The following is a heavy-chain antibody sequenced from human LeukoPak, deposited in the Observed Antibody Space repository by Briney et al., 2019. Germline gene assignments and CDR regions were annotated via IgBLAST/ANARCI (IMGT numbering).Heavy chain of an antibody. CDR3: VRDRYNIP. D-gene: IGHD3-9*01. CDR2: VSYDGTNK. CDR1: GFTFTNYA. V-gene: IGHV3-30-3*01. Sequence: GGSLRLSCAASGFTFTNYAMHWVRQAPGKGLEWVAVVSYDGTNKYYADSVKGRFTISRDNSKNTLYLQMNSLRAEDTAVYYCVRDRYNIPWGQGTLVTVSS. J-gene: IGHJ5*02.